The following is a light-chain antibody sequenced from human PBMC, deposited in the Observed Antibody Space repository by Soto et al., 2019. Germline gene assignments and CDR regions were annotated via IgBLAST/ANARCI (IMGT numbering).Light chain of an antibody. Sequence: QYVLTQPASVSGSPGQSITISCTGTSSDVGGYNYVSWYQQHPGKAPKLMIYDVSNRPSGGSNRFSGSKSGNTASLPISGLQAEDEADYYCSSYTSSSTLYVFGTGTKLTVL. CDR2: DVS. CDR3: SSYTSSSTLYV. J-gene: IGLJ1*01. CDR1: SSDVGGYNY. V-gene: IGLV2-14*01.